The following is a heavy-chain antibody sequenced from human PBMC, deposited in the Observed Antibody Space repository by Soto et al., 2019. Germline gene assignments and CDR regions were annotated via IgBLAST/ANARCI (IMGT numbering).Heavy chain of an antibody. CDR3: AREEVSRPNTYHGLDV. CDR2: ISSRSSYI. J-gene: IGHJ6*02. V-gene: IGHV3-21*01. CDR1: GFTFPTYT. Sequence: GGSLRLSCAASGFTFPTYTMNWVRQAPGKGLEWVSSISSRSSYIYYADSVKGRFTISRDDARNSLYLQMSGLRVEDTAVYYCAREEVSRPNTYHGLDVWGQGTTVTVSS.